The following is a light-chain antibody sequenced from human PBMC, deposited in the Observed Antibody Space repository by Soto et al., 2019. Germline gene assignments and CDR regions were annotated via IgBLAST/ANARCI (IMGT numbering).Light chain of an antibody. CDR3: QQYGSSPTWT. CDR1: LSVSSSY. Sequence: EIVLTQSPGTLSLSPGERATLSCRSSLSVSSSYLAWYQQKPGQAPRLLIYGASSRATGIPDRFSGSGSGTDFTLTISRLEPEDFAVYYCQQYGSSPTWTFGQGTKWIS. J-gene: IGKJ1*01. CDR2: GAS. V-gene: IGKV3-20*01.